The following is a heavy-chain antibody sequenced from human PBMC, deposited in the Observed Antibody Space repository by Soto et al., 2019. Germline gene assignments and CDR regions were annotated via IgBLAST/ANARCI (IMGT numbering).Heavy chain of an antibody. D-gene: IGHD1-1*01. Sequence: EVQLVESGGGLVQPGGSLRLSCAASGFTFNSNWMHWVRQAPGKGLVWVSRINADGSTTTYADSVKGRFTISRDNAKNTLYLHRNSLRAENTAVYFCATVATHSYTSIDPGGQGTLVTFSS. V-gene: IGHV3-74*01. J-gene: IGHJ5*02. CDR2: INADGSTT. CDR3: ATVATHSYTSIDP. CDR1: GFTFNSNW.